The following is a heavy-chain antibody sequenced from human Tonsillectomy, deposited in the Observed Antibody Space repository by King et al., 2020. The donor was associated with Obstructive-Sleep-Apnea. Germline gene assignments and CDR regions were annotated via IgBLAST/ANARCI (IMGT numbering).Heavy chain of an antibody. CDR2: INPHSGFP. V-gene: IGHV1-2*02. J-gene: IGHJ4*02. Sequence: QLVQSGAEVKKPGASVKVSCKASGYTFTGYFMHWVRQAPGQGLEWMGWINPHSGFPKYSKRFYGRGTMNRGTSISTAFMELSRLRSDDTAVYYCARDLDTVVVPAAGDYWGQGTLVTVSS. CDR3: ARDLDTVVVPAAGDY. CDR1: GYTFTGYF. D-gene: IGHD2-2*03.